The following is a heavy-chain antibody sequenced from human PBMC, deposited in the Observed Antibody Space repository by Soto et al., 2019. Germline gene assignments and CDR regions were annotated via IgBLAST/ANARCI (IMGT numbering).Heavy chain of an antibody. J-gene: IGHJ4*02. CDR2: IYYSGST. CDR1: GGSISSSSYY. CDR3: ARESRSWYGSIWDY. V-gene: IGHV4-39*07. Sequence: PSETLSLTCTVSGGSISSSSYYWGWIRQPPGKGLEWIGSIYYSGSTYYNPSLKSRLTISVDTSKNQFSLKLSSVTAADTAVYYCARESRSWYGSIWDYWGQGTLVTVSS. D-gene: IGHD6-13*01.